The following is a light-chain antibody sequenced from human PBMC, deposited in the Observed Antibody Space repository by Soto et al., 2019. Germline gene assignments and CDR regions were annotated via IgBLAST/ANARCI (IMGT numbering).Light chain of an antibody. CDR3: QQRSNWPPYT. Sequence: EIVLTQSPATLSLSPGERATLSCRASQSVSSDLAWYQQKPGQAPRLLIYDASNRATGIPARFSGSGSGTDFTLTISSLEPEDFAVYYCQQRSNWPPYTVGQGTKLEIK. V-gene: IGKV3-11*01. CDR2: DAS. CDR1: QSVSSD. J-gene: IGKJ2*01.